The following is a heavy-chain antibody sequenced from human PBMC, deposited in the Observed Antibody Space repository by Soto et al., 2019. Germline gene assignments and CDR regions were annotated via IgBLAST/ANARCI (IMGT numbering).Heavy chain of an antibody. J-gene: IGHJ4*02. V-gene: IGHV3-30*18. CDR1: GFTFSSYG. D-gene: IGHD5-18*01. Sequence: GESLKISCAASGFTFSSYGMHWVRQAPGKGLEWVAVISYDGSNKYYADSVKGRFTISRDNSKNTLYLQMNSLRAEDTAVYYCAKGGYSYGYAPDYWGQGTLVTVSS. CDR3: AKGGYSYGYAPDY. CDR2: ISYDGSNK.